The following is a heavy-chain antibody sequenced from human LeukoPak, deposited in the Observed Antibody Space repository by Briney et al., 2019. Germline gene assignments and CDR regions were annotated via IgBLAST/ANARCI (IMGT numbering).Heavy chain of an antibody. D-gene: IGHD3-9*01. CDR1: GFTFSSYA. CDR3: AKRGILTGYSSFDY. V-gene: IGHV3-23*01. J-gene: IGHJ4*02. Sequence: PGGSLRLSCAASGFTFSSYAMSWVRQAPGKGLGWVSVISGSGGSTDYTDPVKGRFTISRDNSKNTLYLQMNSLRAEDTAVYYCAKRGILTGYSSFDYWGQGTLVTVSS. CDR2: ISGSGGST.